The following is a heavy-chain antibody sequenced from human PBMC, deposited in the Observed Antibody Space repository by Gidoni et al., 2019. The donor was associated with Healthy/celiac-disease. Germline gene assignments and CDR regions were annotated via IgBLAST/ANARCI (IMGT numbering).Heavy chain of an antibody. D-gene: IGHD1-26*01. CDR3: ARYDDSGIVGAIDY. CDR2: ISYDGSNK. J-gene: IGHJ4*02. Sequence: QVQLVESGGGVVQPGRSLRLSCAASGFTFCSYAMHWVRQAPGKGLEWVAVISYDGSNKYYADSVKGRFTISRDNSKNTLYLQMNSLRAEDTAVYYCARYDDSGIVGAIDYWGQGTLVTVSS. CDR1: GFTFCSYA. V-gene: IGHV3-30-3*01.